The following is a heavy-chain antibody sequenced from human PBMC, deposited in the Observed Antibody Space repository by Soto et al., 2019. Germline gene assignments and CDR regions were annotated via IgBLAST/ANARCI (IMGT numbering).Heavy chain of an antibody. CDR2: ISAHSGNT. CDR3: PRDLDNSDSIGYYNWYFDL. V-gene: IGHV1-18*01. Sequence: QVQLVQSGAEMKKPGASVMVSCKASGYIFTSYAISWVRQAPGQGLEWMGCISAHSGNTKYAQKLQGRVTMSTDKSTSTAYVEQRLLRSDDTAVYYCPRDLDNSDSIGYYNWYFDLWGRGTIVSVSS. J-gene: IGHJ2*01. D-gene: IGHD3-22*01. CDR1: GYIFTSYA.